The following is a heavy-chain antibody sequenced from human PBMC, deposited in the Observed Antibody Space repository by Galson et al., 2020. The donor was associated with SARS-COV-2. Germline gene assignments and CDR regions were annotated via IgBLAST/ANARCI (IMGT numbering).Heavy chain of an antibody. CDR2: IYYSGST. CDR3: AREIAYAFILGATPDYGMDV. V-gene: IGHV4-39*07. J-gene: IGHJ6*02. D-gene: IGHD1-26*01. Sequence: SETLSLTCTVSGGSISSSSYYWGWIRQPPGKGLEWIGSIYYSGSTYYNPSLKSRVTISVDTSKNQFSLKLSSVTAADTAVYYCAREIAYAFILGATPDYGMDVWGQGTTVTVSS. CDR1: GGSISSSSYY.